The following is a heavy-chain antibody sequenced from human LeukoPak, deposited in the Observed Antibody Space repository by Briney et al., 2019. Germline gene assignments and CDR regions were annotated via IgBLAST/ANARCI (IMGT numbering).Heavy chain of an antibody. Sequence: SETLSLTCAVYGGSFSEYYWNWIRQPPGKGLEWIGEINHSGSTKYNPSLKSRVTISVDTSKNQFSLKLSSVTAADTAVYYCARGIVVVVAATYYMDVWGKGTTVTVSS. J-gene: IGHJ6*03. D-gene: IGHD2-15*01. CDR2: INHSGST. CDR1: GGSFSEYY. V-gene: IGHV4-34*01. CDR3: ARGIVVVVAATYYMDV.